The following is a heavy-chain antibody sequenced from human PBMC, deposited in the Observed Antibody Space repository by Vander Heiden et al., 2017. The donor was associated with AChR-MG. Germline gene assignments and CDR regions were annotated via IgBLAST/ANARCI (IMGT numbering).Heavy chain of an antibody. Sequence: QVQLVQSGAEVKKPGASVKVSCKASGYTFTSYAMHWVRQAPGQRLEWMGWINAGNGNTKYSQKFQGRVTITRDTSASTAYMELSSLRSEDTAVYYCARDRCSGGSCYEYDSWGQGTLVTVSS. CDR2: INAGNGNT. D-gene: IGHD2-15*01. CDR1: GYTFTSYA. CDR3: ARDRCSGGSCYEYDS. V-gene: IGHV1-3*01. J-gene: IGHJ4*02.